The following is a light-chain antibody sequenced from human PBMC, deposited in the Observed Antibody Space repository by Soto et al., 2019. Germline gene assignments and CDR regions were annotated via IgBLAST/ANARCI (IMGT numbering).Light chain of an antibody. CDR2: GAS. J-gene: IGKJ2*01. CDR1: QSFSSTY. CDR3: QQYGSSPPYT. V-gene: IGKV3-20*01. Sequence: EIVLTQSPDTLSLSPGERATLSCRASQSFSSTYLAWYQQKPGQAPRLLIYGASSRATGIPDRFSGSGSGTDFTLTINRLEPEDCAVYYCQQYGSSPPYTFGQGTKLEIK.